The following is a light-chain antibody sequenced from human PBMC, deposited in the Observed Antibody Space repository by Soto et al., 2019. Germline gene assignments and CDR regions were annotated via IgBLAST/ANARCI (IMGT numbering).Light chain of an antibody. CDR1: QSVSSY. J-gene: IGKJ1*01. Sequence: EVVLTQSPATLSLSPGERATLSCRASQSVSSYLAWYQQKPGQAPRPLIYDASNRATGIPARFSGSGSRTAFTLTISSLEPEDFAVYYCQQRSNWPRTFGQGTKVEIK. V-gene: IGKV3-11*01. CDR3: QQRSNWPRT. CDR2: DAS.